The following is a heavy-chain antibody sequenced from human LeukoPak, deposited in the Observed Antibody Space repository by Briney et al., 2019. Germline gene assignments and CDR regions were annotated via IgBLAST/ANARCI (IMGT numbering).Heavy chain of an antibody. CDR2: ISGSGGGK. Sequence: GGSLRLSCAPSGFTFRSYAMSWVRQAPGKGLEWVSAISGSGGGKYYGDSVKGRFTVSRDNSKNTLYLQMDSLRVEDTAIYYCAKDRGMITMVRGVIFSFDHWGRGILVSVSS. CDR3: AKDRGMITMVRGVIFSFDH. D-gene: IGHD3-10*01. V-gene: IGHV3-23*01. J-gene: IGHJ4*02. CDR1: GFTFRSYA.